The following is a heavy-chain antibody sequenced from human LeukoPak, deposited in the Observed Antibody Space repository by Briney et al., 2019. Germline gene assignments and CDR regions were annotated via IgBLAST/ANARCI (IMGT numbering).Heavy chain of an antibody. CDR1: GFTVSNNY. J-gene: IGHJ4*02. V-gene: IGHV3-53*01. D-gene: IGHD5-12*01. Sequence: GGSLRLSCAASGFTVSNNYMSWVRQATGKGLEWVSVIYSDGSTYYADSVKGRFTISRDNSKSTVFLQMNSLRAEDTAVYYCARIYHWGQGTLVTVSS. CDR2: IYSDGST. CDR3: ARIYH.